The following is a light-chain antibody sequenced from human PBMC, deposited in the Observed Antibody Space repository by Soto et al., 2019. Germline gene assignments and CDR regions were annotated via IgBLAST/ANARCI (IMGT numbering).Light chain of an antibody. CDR1: QSVNSNY. V-gene: IGKV3-20*01. Sequence: EIVLTQSPGTLSLSPGDRATLSCRASQSVNSNYLAWYQRKPGQAPRLLIYGASNRATDIPYRFSASGSGSDFTLTITRLEAEDFAVYYLQQYDSTPPTFGQGTKVEVK. J-gene: IGKJ1*01. CDR3: QQYDSTPPT. CDR2: GAS.